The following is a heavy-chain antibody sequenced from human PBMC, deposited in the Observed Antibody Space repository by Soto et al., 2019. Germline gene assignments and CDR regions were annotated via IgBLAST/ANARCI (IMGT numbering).Heavy chain of an antibody. CDR1: GFTFSNYA. Sequence: GGSLRLSSPASGFTFSNYAMSWVRQAPGKGLEWVSTFSSGGGGTYYADSVKGRFTISRDNSKNTLSLQTNSLRAEDTAVYYCTKANRYCSGANCFTFDYWGLGTLVTVSS. CDR3: TKANRYCSGANCFTFDY. CDR2: FSSGGGGT. J-gene: IGHJ4*02. V-gene: IGHV3-23*01. D-gene: IGHD2-15*01.